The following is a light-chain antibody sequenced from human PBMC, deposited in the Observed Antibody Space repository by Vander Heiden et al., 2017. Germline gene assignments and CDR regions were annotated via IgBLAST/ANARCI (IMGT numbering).Light chain of an antibody. CDR2: AAS. Sequence: DIQMTQSPSSLSAFVGDRVTITCRASQSISVYLNWYQQKPGKPPKLMIYAASTVQSGVPSRFSGSGSGTDFTLTISRLQPEDFATYYCQQSYNSWTFGQGTKVQVK. V-gene: IGKV1-39*01. CDR1: QSISVY. CDR3: QQSYNSWT. J-gene: IGKJ1*01.